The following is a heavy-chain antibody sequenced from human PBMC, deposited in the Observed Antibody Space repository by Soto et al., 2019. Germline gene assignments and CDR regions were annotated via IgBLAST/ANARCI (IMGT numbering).Heavy chain of an antibody. CDR2: IIPIFGTA. CDR3: AVDLRYGDPPP. D-gene: IGHD4-17*01. CDR1: GGTFSSYA. J-gene: IGHJ5*02. Sequence: ASVKVSCKASGGTFSSYAISWVRQAPGQGLEWMGGIIPIFGTANYAQKFQGRVAITADESXSTAYMELSSLRSEDTAVYYCAVDLRYGDPPPWGQGTMVTVSS. V-gene: IGHV1-69*13.